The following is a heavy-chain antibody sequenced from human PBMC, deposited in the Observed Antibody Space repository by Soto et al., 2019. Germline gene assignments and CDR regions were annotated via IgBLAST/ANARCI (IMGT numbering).Heavy chain of an antibody. CDR1: GGTVASSHL. CDR2: VYHTGDT. J-gene: IGHJ5*02. Sequence: SETLSLTCGVSGGTVASSHLWSWVRQSPGRGLEWIGNVYHTGDTNFNPSLQSRVTFSVDKSNNQFSLRLTSVTAAETAVYFCAREIVTAGGNNYFDPWGPGTLVTVSS. CDR3: AREIVTAGGNNYFDP. D-gene: IGHD2-21*02. V-gene: IGHV4-4*02.